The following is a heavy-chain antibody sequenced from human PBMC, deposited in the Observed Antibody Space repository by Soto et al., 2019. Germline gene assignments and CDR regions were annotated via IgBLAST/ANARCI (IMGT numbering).Heavy chain of an antibody. D-gene: IGHD6-19*01. V-gene: IGHV3-23*01. CDR3: AKDPAGMYSSGWSQSFDF. CDR2: IVGSGGRT. Sequence: EVPLLESGGGLVQPGGSLTLSCAASGFTFSAFALSWVRQAPGEGLEWVSGIVGSGGRTYYADSVKGRFTISRDNSKNTVYLQMSSLRAEDTAMYYCAKDPAGMYSSGWSQSFDFWGQGTQVTVSS. J-gene: IGHJ4*02. CDR1: GFTFSAFA.